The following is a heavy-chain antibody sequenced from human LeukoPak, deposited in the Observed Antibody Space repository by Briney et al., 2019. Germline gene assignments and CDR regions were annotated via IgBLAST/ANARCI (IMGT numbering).Heavy chain of an antibody. J-gene: IGHJ5*02. V-gene: IGHV1-18*01. Sequence: ASVKVSCKASGYTFTSYGISWVRQAPGQGLEWMGWISAYNGNTNYAQKLQGRVTMTTDTSTSTAYMELRSLRSDDTVVYYCARAVTIFGVVGPFDPWGQGTLVTVSS. CDR1: GYTFTSYG. CDR2: ISAYNGNT. CDR3: ARAVTIFGVVGPFDP. D-gene: IGHD3-3*01.